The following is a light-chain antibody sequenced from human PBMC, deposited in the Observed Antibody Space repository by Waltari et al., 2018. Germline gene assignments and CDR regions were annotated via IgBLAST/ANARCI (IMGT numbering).Light chain of an antibody. J-gene: IGLJ2*01. Sequence: SYELTPPPSVSVSPGQTASIPGSGDKLGEKYAYWYQQKPGQSPIVVIYQDTMRPSGIPERFSGSNSGNTATLTISGTQAMDEADYYCQAWDSSTEHVVFGGGTKLTVL. CDR1: KLGEKY. V-gene: IGLV3-1*01. CDR2: QDT. CDR3: QAWDSSTEHVV.